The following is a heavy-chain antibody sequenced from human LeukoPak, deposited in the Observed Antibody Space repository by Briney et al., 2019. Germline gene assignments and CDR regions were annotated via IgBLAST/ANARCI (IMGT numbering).Heavy chain of an antibody. Sequence: KTSETLSPTCTVSGGSITSFHWNWIRQPPGKGLEWIGYIYYSGSTNYNPSLESRVTISVDPSKNQFSLRLSSVTAADTAVYYCARSRSGGYCSGGVCYFGAFDIWGQGTMVTVSS. CDR2: IYYSGST. CDR1: GGSITSFH. J-gene: IGHJ3*02. CDR3: ARSRSGGYCSGGVCYFGAFDI. D-gene: IGHD2-8*02. V-gene: IGHV4-59*01.